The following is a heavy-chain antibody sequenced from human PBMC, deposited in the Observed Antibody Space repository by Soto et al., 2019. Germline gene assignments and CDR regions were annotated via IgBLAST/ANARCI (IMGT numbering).Heavy chain of an antibody. J-gene: IGHJ4*02. CDR1: GYTFTSYA. V-gene: IGHV1-3*01. CDR3: ARSIVVVTALDY. D-gene: IGHD2-21*02. CDR2: INAGNGNT. Sequence: ASVKVSCKASGYTFTSYAIHWERQAPGQRLEWMGWINAGNGNTKYSQKSQGRVTVTRDTSASTAYMELSSLRSEDTAVYYCARSIVVVTALDYWGQGTLVTAPQ.